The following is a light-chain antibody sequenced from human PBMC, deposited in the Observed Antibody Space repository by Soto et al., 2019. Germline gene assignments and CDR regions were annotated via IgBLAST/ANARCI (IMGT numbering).Light chain of an antibody. J-gene: IGLJ1*01. CDR1: SSDVGGYIY. Sequence: QFALAQPASVSGYPGQAITISCTGTSSDVGGYIYVSWYQQHPGKAPKLMIYEVSNRPSGVSNRFSGSKSGNTASLTISGLQAEDEADYYCSSYTSSSSRVFGTGTKVTVL. CDR2: EVS. CDR3: SSYTSSSSRV. V-gene: IGLV2-14*01.